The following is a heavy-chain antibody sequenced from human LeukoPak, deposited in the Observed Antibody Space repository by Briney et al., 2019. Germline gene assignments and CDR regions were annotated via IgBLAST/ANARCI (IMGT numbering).Heavy chain of an antibody. CDR2: INPNSGCT. V-gene: IGHV1-2*02. D-gene: IGHD4-17*01. CDR3: ARQDLTVTTFDYYYYMDV. Sequence: ASVKVSCKASGYTFTDYYMHWVRQAPGQGLEWMGWINPNSGCTNYAQKFQGRVNMTRDTSISTAYMELSRLRSDDTAVYYCARQDLTVTTFDYYYYMDVWGKGTTVTISS. J-gene: IGHJ6*03. CDR1: GYTFTDYY.